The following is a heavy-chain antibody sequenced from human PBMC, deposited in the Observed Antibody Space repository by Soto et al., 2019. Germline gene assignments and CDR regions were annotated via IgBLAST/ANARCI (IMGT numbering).Heavy chain of an antibody. CDR3: ARAQGSSTSLEIYYYYYSGMDV. CDR2: IIPISDTT. V-gene: IGHV1-69*01. Sequence: QVQLVQSGAEVKKPGSSVKVSCKASGGTFSSYAISWVRQAPGQGLEWMGGIIPISDTTNSAQKVQGRVTITADESTSTADMELSSLRSEDTAVYYCARAQGSSTSLEIYYYYYSGMDVWGQGTTVTVSS. D-gene: IGHD2-2*01. J-gene: IGHJ6*02. CDR1: GGTFSSYA.